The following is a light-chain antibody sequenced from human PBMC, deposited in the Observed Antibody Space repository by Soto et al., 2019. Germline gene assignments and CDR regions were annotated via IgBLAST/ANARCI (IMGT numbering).Light chain of an antibody. J-gene: IGLJ3*02. CDR2: TDY. V-gene: IGLV1-44*01. CDR3: ASWDDSLSGGV. Sequence: QSVLTQPPSASGTPGQRVIISCSGSNSNIGTYTVNWYQQLPGTAPKLLIYTDYQPPSGVPDRFSGSRSGTSASLAISGLQSEDEADYYCASWDDSLSGGVFGGGTKLTVL. CDR1: NSNIGTYT.